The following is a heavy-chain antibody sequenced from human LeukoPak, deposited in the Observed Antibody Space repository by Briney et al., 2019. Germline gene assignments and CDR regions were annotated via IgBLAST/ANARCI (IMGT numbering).Heavy chain of an antibody. D-gene: IGHD3-22*01. V-gene: IGHV4-59*01. CDR3: ARVKYYYDGSAYSAFYYLDY. J-gene: IGHJ4*02. Sequence: SETLSLTCTVSGDSISRYYWSWVRQSPGKGLEWIGYVHYSGTISYNPSLQSRITMSVDTSKNQFSLRLSSVTAADTAVYYCARVKYYYDGSAYSAFYYLDYWGQGTLVTVSS. CDR2: VHYSGTI. CDR1: GDSISRYY.